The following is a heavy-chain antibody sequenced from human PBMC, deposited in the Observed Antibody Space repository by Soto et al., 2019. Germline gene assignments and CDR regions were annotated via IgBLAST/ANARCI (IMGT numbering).Heavy chain of an antibody. D-gene: IGHD6-19*01. V-gene: IGHV3-66*01. Sequence: EVQLVESGGGLVQPGGSLRLSCAASGFTVSSNYMSWVRQAPGKGLEWVSVIYSGGSTYYADSVKGRFNISRDNSKYTLYLQMNSLRAEDTAVYYCARDLGYSSGWGGDAFDIWGQGTMVTVSS. CDR2: IYSGGST. J-gene: IGHJ3*02. CDR1: GFTVSSNY. CDR3: ARDLGYSSGWGGDAFDI.